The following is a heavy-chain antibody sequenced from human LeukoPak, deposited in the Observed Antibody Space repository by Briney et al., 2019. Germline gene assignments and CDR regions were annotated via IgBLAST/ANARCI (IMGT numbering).Heavy chain of an antibody. J-gene: IGHJ4*02. V-gene: IGHV4-34*01. Sequence: SETLSLTCAVYGGSFSGYYWSWIRQPPGKGLEWIGEINHSGSTNYNPSLKSRVTISVDTSKNQFSLKLSSVTAADTAVYYCARDTYSGSYFDYWGQGTLVTVSS. CDR1: GGSFSGYY. D-gene: IGHD1-26*01. CDR3: ARDTYSGSYFDY. CDR2: INHSGST.